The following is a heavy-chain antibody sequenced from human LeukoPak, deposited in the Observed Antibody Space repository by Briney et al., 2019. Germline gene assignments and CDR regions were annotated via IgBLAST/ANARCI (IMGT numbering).Heavy chain of an antibody. D-gene: IGHD3-22*01. CDR1: GGSISSYY. Sequence: SETLSLTCTVSGGSISSYYWSWIRQPPGKGLEWIGYIYYSGSTNYNPSLKSRVTISVDTSKNQFSLKLSSVTAADTAVYYFARGDPDSSGYYSFDYWGQGTLVTVSS. V-gene: IGHV4-59*08. CDR3: ARGDPDSSGYYSFDY. CDR2: IYYSGST. J-gene: IGHJ4*02.